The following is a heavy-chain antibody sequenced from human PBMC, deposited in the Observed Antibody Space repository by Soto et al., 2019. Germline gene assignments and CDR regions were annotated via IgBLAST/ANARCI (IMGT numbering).Heavy chain of an antibody. V-gene: IGHV1-3*01. D-gene: IGHD3-10*01. CDR2: INAANGNT. CDR3: ARDYTMVWGVISYMDV. J-gene: IGHJ6*03. Sequence: QVPLVQSGAEVKKPGASVKVSCKASGYTFNSYAMHWVRQAPGQRLEWMGWINAANGNTKYSQKFQGRVTITRDTSANTAYMELSSLRSEDTAVYYCARDYTMVWGVISYMDVWGKGTTVTVSS. CDR1: GYTFNSYA.